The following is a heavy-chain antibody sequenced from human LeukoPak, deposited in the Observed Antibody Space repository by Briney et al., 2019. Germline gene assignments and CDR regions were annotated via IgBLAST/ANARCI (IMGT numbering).Heavy chain of an antibody. V-gene: IGHV1-69*06. D-gene: IGHD6-13*01. CDR1: GGTFSSYA. CDR2: IIPIFGTA. J-gene: IGHJ4*02. CDR3: AVSIAAAVLLPLIDY. Sequence: SVKVSCKASGGTFSSYAISWVRQAPGQGLEWMGGIIPIFGTASYAQKFQGRVTITADKSTSTAYMELSSLRSEDTAVYYCAVSIAAAVLLPLIDYWGQGTLVTVSS.